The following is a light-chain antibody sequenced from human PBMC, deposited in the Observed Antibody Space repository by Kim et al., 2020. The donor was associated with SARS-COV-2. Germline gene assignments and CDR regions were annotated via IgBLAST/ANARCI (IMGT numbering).Light chain of an antibody. V-gene: IGLV1-47*02. CDR2: STV. CDR1: SSDIGSNH. Sequence: QSVLAQPPSASGAPGQWVTISCSGTSSDIGSNHVHWYQQPPGTGPKMLIYSTVQRPSGVPGRFSASKSGTSASLAISGLRYEDEADYYCAAWNGRLNAWVFGGGTQLTVL. J-gene: IGLJ3*02. CDR3: AAWNGRLNAWV.